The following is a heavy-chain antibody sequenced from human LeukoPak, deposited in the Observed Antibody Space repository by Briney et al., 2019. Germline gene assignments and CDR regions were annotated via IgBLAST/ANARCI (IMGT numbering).Heavy chain of an antibody. CDR1: GGSFSGYY. V-gene: IGHV4-34*01. Sequence: KPSETLSLTCAVYGGSFSGYYWSWIRQPPGKGLEWIGEINHSGSTNYNPSLRSRVTISVDTSKNQFSLKLSSVTAADTAVYYCARSRVGLFQHWGQGTLVTVSS. CDR2: INHSGST. CDR3: ARSRVGLFQH. J-gene: IGHJ1*01. D-gene: IGHD1-26*01.